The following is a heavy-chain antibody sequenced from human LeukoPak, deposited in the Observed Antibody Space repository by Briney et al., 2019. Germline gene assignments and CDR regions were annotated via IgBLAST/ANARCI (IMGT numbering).Heavy chain of an antibody. CDR1: GFTFGDYG. V-gene: IGHV3-9*01. Sequence: GGSLRLSCAASGFTFGDYGIHWVRLGPGKDLEWVSGISWNSGYKVYADSVKGRFTISRDNAENSLYLQMNSLRAEDTAVYYCARDGSGYSSSSFVGYWGQGTLVTVSS. J-gene: IGHJ4*02. D-gene: IGHD6-6*01. CDR3: ARDGSGYSSSSFVGY. CDR2: ISWNSGYK.